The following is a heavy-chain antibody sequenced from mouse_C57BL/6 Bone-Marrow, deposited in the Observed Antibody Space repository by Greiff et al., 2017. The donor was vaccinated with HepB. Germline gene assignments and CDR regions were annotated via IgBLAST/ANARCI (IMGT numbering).Heavy chain of an antibody. D-gene: IGHD2-1*01. CDR2: IWSGGST. CDR3: ASLYYGKRGYYFDY. J-gene: IGHJ2*01. CDR1: GFSLTSYG. Sequence: VKLMESGPGLVQPSQSLSITCTVSGFSLTSYGVHWVRQSPGKGLEWLGVIWSGGSTDYNAAFISRLSISKDNSKSQVFFKMNSLQADDTAIYYCASLYYGKRGYYFDYWGQGTTLTVSS. V-gene: IGHV2-2*01.